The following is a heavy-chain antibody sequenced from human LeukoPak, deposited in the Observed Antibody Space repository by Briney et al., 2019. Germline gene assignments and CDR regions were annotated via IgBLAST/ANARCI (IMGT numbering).Heavy chain of an antibody. CDR1: GGSISGYY. J-gene: IGHJ3*02. Sequence: SETLSLTCTVSGGSISGYYWSWIRQPPGKGLEWIGYIYYSGSTNYNPSLKSRVTISVDTSKNQISLKLSSVTAADTAVYYCARLGTTDDAFDIWGQGTMVTVSS. V-gene: IGHV4-59*01. CDR3: ARLGTTDDAFDI. D-gene: IGHD4-17*01. CDR2: IYYSGST.